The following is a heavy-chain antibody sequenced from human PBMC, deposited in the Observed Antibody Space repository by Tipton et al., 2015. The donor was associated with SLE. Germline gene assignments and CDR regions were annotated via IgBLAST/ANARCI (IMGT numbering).Heavy chain of an antibody. CDR3: AGALYSTPPDY. J-gene: IGHJ4*02. Sequence: QLVQSGAEVKKPGSSGKVPGRAFGGSFSIYGFSGGRKPLEKGLEWMGGIFPPSGTANFAQKFQGRVTITADESTTTAYMELRSLRSEDTAIYYCAGALYSTPPDYWGQGTLVTVSS. CDR2: IFPPSGTA. V-gene: IGHV1-69*01. D-gene: IGHD6-13*01. CDR1: GGSFSIYG.